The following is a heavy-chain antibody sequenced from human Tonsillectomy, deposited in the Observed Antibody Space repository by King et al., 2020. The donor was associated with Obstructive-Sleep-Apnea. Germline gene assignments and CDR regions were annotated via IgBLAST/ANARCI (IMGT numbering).Heavy chain of an antibody. V-gene: IGHV3-9*01. CDR1: GFTFDDYA. CDR2: ISWNSGSI. D-gene: IGHD3-22*01. CDR3: AKGGHYYDSSAYSPS. J-gene: IGHJ5*02. Sequence: VQLVESGGGLVQPGRSLRLSCAASGFTFDDYAMHWVRQAPGKGLEWVSGISWNSGSIGYADSVKGRFTISRDNAKNSLYLQMNSLRAEDPALYYCAKGGHYYDSSAYSPSWGQGTLVTVSS.